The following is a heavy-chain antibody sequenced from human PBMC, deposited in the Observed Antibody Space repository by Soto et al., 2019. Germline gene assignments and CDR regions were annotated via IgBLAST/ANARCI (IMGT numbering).Heavy chain of an antibody. D-gene: IGHD6-25*01. Sequence: EVQLLESGGGLVRFGGSLRLSCAASGFTFNNYAMTWVRQPPGKGLEWVSAISGSGDATFYADSVRGRFIISRDNSKSTLYLQMNSLRAEDTAVYFCAKDLRAPATKNFDYWGQGTPVTVSS. V-gene: IGHV3-23*01. CDR2: ISGSGDAT. CDR1: GFTFNNYA. J-gene: IGHJ4*02. CDR3: AKDLRAPATKNFDY.